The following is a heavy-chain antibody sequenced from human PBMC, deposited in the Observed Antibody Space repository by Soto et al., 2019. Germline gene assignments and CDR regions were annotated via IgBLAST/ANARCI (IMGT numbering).Heavy chain of an antibody. CDR1: GNTFTSYD. Sequence: ASVKVSCKASGNTFTSYDINWVRQATGQGLEWMGWMNPNSSNTGYAQNFQGRVTMTRNTSISTAYMELSSLRSEDTAVYYCVRATYCGGDCYLLTYYYYMDVWGKGTTVTVSS. V-gene: IGHV1-8*01. D-gene: IGHD2-21*01. CDR2: MNPNSSNT. J-gene: IGHJ6*03. CDR3: VRATYCGGDCYLLTYYYYMDV.